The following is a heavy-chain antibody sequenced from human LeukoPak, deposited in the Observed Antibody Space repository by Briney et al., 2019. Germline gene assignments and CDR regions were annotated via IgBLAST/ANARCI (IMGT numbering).Heavy chain of an antibody. V-gene: IGHV4-39*01. CDR2: IYYSGST. D-gene: IGHD3-9*01. J-gene: IGHJ4*02. CDR3: DDDSTGYYYFDY. CDR1: GDSIRRRSYY. Sequence: SETLSLTCSVSGDSIRRRSYYWGWIRQPPGKGLEWIGSIYYSGSTYYNPSLKSRVTISIDTSKSQLSLNLTSVTAADTAVYFCDDDSTGYYYFDYWGQGTLVTVSS.